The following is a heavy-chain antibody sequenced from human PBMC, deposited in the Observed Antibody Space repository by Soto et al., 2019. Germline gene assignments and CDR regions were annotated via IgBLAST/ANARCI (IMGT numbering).Heavy chain of an antibody. Sequence: PSETLSLTCTVSGGSIGSGGYYWSWIRQHPGKGLEWIGYIFYSGSTYYNPALKSRVTISVDTSKNQFSLKLSSVTAADTAVYYCARDTVTMYYYGMDVWGQGTTVTVSS. CDR1: GGSIGSGGYY. V-gene: IGHV4-30-4*08. CDR3: ARDTVTMYYYGMDV. D-gene: IGHD4-17*01. J-gene: IGHJ6*02. CDR2: IFYSGST.